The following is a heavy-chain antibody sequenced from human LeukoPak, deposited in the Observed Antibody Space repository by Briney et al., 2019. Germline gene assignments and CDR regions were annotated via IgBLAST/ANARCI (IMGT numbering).Heavy chain of an antibody. D-gene: IGHD3-22*01. CDR2: IYSGGNT. CDR3: TRLLYYYDSTIYQRYFDY. J-gene: IGHJ4*02. Sequence: TGGSLRLSRAAAAFTFSSYAMHWVRQAAGKGREWDSIIYSGGNTYYADSVKGRFTISRDNSQNTLYLQMNSLRPEDTAVYYCTRLLYYYDSTIYQRYFDYWGQGTLVTVSS. CDR1: AFTFSSYA. V-gene: IGHV3-53*01.